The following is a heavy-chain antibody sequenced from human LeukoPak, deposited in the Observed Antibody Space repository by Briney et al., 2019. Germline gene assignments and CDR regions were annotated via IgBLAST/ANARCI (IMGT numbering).Heavy chain of an antibody. D-gene: IGHD3-10*01. CDR2: INPNSGGT. CDR1: GYTFTGYY. Sequence: ASVKVSCKASGYTFTGYYMHWVRQAPGQGLEWMGWINPNSGGTNYAQKFQGWVTMTGDTSISTAYMELSRLRSDDTAVYYCARELLWFGELSFYYYGMDVWGQGTTVTVSS. V-gene: IGHV1-2*04. CDR3: ARELLWFGELSFYYYGMDV. J-gene: IGHJ6*02.